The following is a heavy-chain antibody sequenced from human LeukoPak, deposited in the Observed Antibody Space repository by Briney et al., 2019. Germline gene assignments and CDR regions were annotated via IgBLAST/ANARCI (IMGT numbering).Heavy chain of an antibody. Sequence: GGSLRLSCAASGFTLSSYSMNWVRQAPGKGLEWVSSISSSSSYIYYADSVKGRFTISRDNAKNSLYLQMNSLRAEDTAVYYCARDSAAGTIDYWGQGTLVTVSS. CDR2: ISSSSSYI. D-gene: IGHD6-13*01. V-gene: IGHV3-21*01. J-gene: IGHJ4*02. CDR3: ARDSAAGTIDY. CDR1: GFTLSSYS.